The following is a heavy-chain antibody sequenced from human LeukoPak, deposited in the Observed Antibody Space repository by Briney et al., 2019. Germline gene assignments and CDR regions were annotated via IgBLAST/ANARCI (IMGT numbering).Heavy chain of an antibody. CDR3: ARDASGYDFLYFDY. Sequence: PGGSLRLSCAASGFTFDDYGMSWVRQAPGKGLEWVSGINWNGGSTGYADSVKGRFTISRDNAKNSLYLQMNSLRAEDTAVYYCARDASGYDFLYFDYWGQGTLVTVSS. CDR2: INWNGGST. J-gene: IGHJ4*02. D-gene: IGHD5-12*01. V-gene: IGHV3-20*04. CDR1: GFTFDDYG.